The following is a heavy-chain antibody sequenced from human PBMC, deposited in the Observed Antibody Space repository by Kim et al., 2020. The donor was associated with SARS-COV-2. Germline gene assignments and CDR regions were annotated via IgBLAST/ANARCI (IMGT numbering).Heavy chain of an antibody. J-gene: IGHJ4*02. Sequence: SPSFQGQVTISADKSISTAYLQWSSLKASDTAMYYCARPAIRGVISALDYWGQGTLVTVSS. CDR3: ARPAIRGVISALDY. D-gene: IGHD3-10*01. V-gene: IGHV5-51*01.